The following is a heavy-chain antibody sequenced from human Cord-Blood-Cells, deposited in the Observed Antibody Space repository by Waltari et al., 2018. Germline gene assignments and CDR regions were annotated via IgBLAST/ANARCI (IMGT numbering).Heavy chain of an antibody. CDR2: ISGSGGST. CDR1: GFTVSSYA. V-gene: IGHV3-23*01. CDR3: AKAKRITGTEYFQH. Sequence: EVQLLESGGGLVQPGGPLRRSCAASGFTVSSYAMSWVRQAPGKGLEWVSAISGSGGSTYYADSVKGRFTISRDNSKNTLYLQMNSLRAEDTAVYYCAKAKRITGTEYFQHWGQGTLVTVSS. J-gene: IGHJ1*01. D-gene: IGHD1-20*01.